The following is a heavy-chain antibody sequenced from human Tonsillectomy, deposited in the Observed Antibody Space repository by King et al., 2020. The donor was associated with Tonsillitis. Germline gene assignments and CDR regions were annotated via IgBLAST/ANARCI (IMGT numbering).Heavy chain of an antibody. V-gene: IGHV3-21*01. CDR3: ARELTIIRDCDY. J-gene: IGHJ4*02. CDR1: GFTFSSYS. Sequence: VQLVESGGGLVKPGGSLRLSCAASGFTFSSYSMNWVRQAPGKGLEWVSSISSSSSYIYYADSVKGRFTISRDNAKNSLYLQMNSQRAEDTAVYYCARELTIIRDCDYWGQGTLVTVSS. D-gene: IGHD3-9*01. CDR2: ISSSSSYI.